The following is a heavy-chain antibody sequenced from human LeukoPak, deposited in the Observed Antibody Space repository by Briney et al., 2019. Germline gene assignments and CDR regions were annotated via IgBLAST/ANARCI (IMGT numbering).Heavy chain of an antibody. V-gene: IGHV3-21*01. Sequence: GGSLRLSCAASGFTFSSSSMSWVRQAPGKGLEWVSSISSSSSYIYYADSLKGRFTISRDNAKNSLYLQMNSLRAEDTAVYYCAREVLPAAMGIDYWGQGTLVSVSS. J-gene: IGHJ4*02. CDR1: GFTFSSSS. D-gene: IGHD2-2*01. CDR2: ISSSSSYI. CDR3: AREVLPAAMGIDY.